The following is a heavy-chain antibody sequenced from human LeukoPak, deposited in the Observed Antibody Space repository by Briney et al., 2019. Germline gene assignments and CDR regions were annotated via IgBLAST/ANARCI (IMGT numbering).Heavy chain of an antibody. V-gene: IGHV4-59*01. D-gene: IGHD1-26*01. CDR1: GGSISSYY. CDR3: AREWGGYPNWFDP. CDR2: IYYSGST. Sequence: SETLSLTCTVSGGSISSYYWSWIRQPPGKGLEWIGYIYYSGSTNYNPSLKSRVTISVATSKNQFSLKLSSVTAATTALYSCAREWGGYPNWFDPWGQGTLVTVSS. J-gene: IGHJ5*02.